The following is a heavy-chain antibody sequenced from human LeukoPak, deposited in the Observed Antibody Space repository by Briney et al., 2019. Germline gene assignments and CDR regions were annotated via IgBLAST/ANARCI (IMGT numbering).Heavy chain of an antibody. CDR2: IYYSGNT. Sequence: SETLSLTCTVSGDSLSSGSYYWTWIRQTAGKGLEWIGRIYYSGNTNYNPSLRSRVTISVDTSKNQFYLNIYSLTAADTAVYFCARGVVTQRYYMDVWGKGTTVTVSS. J-gene: IGHJ6*03. V-gene: IGHV4-61*02. CDR1: GDSLSSGSYY. CDR3: ARGVVTQRYYMDV. D-gene: IGHD3-22*01.